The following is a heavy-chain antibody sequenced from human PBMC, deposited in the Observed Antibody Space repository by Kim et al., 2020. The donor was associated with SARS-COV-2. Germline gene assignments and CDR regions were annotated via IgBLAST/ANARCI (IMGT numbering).Heavy chain of an antibody. CDR3: ARGTRTGLLRGAYYYYMD. CDR2: INHSGST. J-gene: IGHJ6*03. CDR1: GGSFSGYY. V-gene: IGHV4-34*01. Sequence: SETLSLTCAVYGGSFSGYYWSWIRQPPGKGLEWIGEINHSGSTNYNPSLKSRVTISVDTSKNQFSLKLSSVTAPDTAGYYCARGTRTGLLRGAYYYYMD. D-gene: IGHD6-19*01.